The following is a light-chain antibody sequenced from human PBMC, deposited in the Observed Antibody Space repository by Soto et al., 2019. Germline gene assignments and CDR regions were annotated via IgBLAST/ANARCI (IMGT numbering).Light chain of an antibody. CDR1: QSVSANS. CDR3: QQYGSSPLT. V-gene: IGKV3-20*01. CDR2: AAS. J-gene: IGKJ4*01. Sequence: IVLTQAPGTLSLSPGERASLSCRASQSVSANSLAWYQQKPGQAPRLLIYAASSRDTGIPDRFSGSGSGTDFTLSISRVETEDFAVYYCQQYGSSPLTFGGGTKVEIK.